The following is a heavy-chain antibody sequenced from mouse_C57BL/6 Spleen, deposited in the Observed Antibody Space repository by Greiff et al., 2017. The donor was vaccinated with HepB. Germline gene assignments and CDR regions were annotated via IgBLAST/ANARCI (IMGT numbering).Heavy chain of an antibody. CDR2: ISYDGSN. D-gene: IGHD2-2*01. CDR1: GYSITSGYY. J-gene: IGHJ2*01. V-gene: IGHV3-6*01. CDR3: ARVYYGYDWYFDY. Sequence: DVQLQESGPGLVKPSQSLSLTCSVTGYSITSGYYWNWIRQFPGNKLEWMGYISYDGSNNYNPSLKNRISITRDTSKNQFFLKLNSVTTEDTATYYCARVYYGYDWYFDYWGQGTTLTVSS.